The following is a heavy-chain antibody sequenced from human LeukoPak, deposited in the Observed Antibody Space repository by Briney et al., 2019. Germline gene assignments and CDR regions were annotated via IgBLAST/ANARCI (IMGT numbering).Heavy chain of an antibody. Sequence: GGSLRLSCAASGFTFSSYSMNWVRQAPGKGLEWVSYISSSSSTIYYADSVKGRFTISRDNSKNTLYLQMNSLRAEDTAVYYCAKDGGIFGVVIAYYFDYWGQGTLVTVSS. D-gene: IGHD3-3*01. CDR1: GFTFSSYS. V-gene: IGHV3-48*01. CDR3: AKDGGIFGVVIAYYFDY. CDR2: ISSSSSTI. J-gene: IGHJ4*02.